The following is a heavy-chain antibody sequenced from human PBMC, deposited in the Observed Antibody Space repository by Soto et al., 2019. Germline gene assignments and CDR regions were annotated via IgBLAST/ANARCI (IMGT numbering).Heavy chain of an antibody. Sequence: GGSLRLSCAASGFTFSSHWMHWVRQAPGKGPVWVSHIGPDGSSTRDADSVQGRFTISRDNARNTLYLQMNSLRDEDTVVYYCARDNNWSYDYWGQGILVTVSS. CDR1: GFTFSSHW. V-gene: IGHV3-74*01. J-gene: IGHJ4*02. CDR3: ARDNNWSYDY. CDR2: IGPDGSST. D-gene: IGHD1-1*01.